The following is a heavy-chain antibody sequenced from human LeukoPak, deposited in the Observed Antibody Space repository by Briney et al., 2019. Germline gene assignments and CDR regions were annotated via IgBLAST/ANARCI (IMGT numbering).Heavy chain of an antibody. V-gene: IGHV3-53*01. CDR3: TRRFDY. CDR2: IYNSGST. Sequence: PGGSLRLSCAASGSTVSNTYMNWVRQAPGKGLEWVSVIYNSGSTYYADSVKGRFTASRDNSKNTLYLQINSLRVEDTAVYYCTRRFDYWGQGALVTVSS. CDR1: GSTVSNTY. J-gene: IGHJ4*02.